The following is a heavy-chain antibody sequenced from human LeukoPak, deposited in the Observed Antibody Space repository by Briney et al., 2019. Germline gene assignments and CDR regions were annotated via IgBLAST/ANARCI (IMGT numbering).Heavy chain of an antibody. CDR3: AKVGSKVRGVNTGPFYY. D-gene: IGHD3-10*01. CDR2: ISGSGGST. Sequence: GGSLRLSCAASGFTFSSYAMSWVRQAPGKGLEWVSAISGSGGSTYYADSVKGRFTISRDNSKNTLYLQMNSLRAEDTAGYYCAKVGSKVRGVNTGPFYYWGQGNPVTVSP. J-gene: IGHJ4*02. V-gene: IGHV3-23*01. CDR1: GFTFSSYA.